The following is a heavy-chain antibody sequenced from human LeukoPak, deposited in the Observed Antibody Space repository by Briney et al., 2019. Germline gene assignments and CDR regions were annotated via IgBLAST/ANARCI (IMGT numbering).Heavy chain of an antibody. CDR1: GVSISSYY. J-gene: IGHJ4*02. V-gene: IGHV4-4*07. D-gene: IGHD6-13*01. Sequence: SETLSLTCTVSGVSISSYYWSWIRQPAGKGLEWIGRIYTSGSTNYNPSLKSRVTMSVDTSKNQFSLKLSSVTAADTAVYYCARDRGYSSSWYYFDYWGQGTLVTVSS. CDR2: IYTSGST. CDR3: ARDRGYSSSWYYFDY.